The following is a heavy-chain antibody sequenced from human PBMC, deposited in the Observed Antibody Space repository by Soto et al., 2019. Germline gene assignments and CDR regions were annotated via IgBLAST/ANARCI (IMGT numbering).Heavy chain of an antibody. Sequence: GGSLRLSCAASGFTFSSYSMNWVRQAPGKGLEWVSSISSSSYIYYADSVKGRFTISRDNAKNSLYLQMNSLRAEDTAVYYCARSPGPYYFDYWGQGTLVTVSS. CDR1: GFTFSSYS. D-gene: IGHD7-27*01. V-gene: IGHV3-21*01. CDR3: ARSPGPYYFDY. CDR2: ISSSSYI. J-gene: IGHJ4*02.